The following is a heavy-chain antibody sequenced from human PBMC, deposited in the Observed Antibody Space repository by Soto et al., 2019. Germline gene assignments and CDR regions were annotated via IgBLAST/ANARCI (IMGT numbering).Heavy chain of an antibody. CDR3: ASGDGYYNSGIAFSRFTRGCYFDS. J-gene: IGHJ4*02. D-gene: IGHD3-10*01. V-gene: IGHV3-48*02. CDR1: GFTFSSYS. Sequence: EVQLVESGGGLVQPGGSLRLSCATSGFTFSSYSMNWVRQAPGKGLEWVSYISGSSSTIYYADSVKGRFTISRDNAKNSLYLPMNSLRDDDAAVYYCASGDGYYNSGIAFSRFTRGCYFDSWGQGTLVAVSS. CDR2: ISGSSSTI.